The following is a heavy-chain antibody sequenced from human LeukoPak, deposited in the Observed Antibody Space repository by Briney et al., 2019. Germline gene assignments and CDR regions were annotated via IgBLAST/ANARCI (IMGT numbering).Heavy chain of an antibody. CDR3: GRYYYGSGNKEIY. CDR2: INSDGSAT. D-gene: IGHD3-10*01. Sequence: GGSLRLSCAASGFTFSTYWMHWVRQAPGKGLVWVSRINSDGSATNYADSVKGRFTISRDNSKNTLYLQMNSLRVEDAAVYYCGRYYYGSGNKEIYWGQGTLVTVSS. V-gene: IGHV3-74*01. CDR1: GFTFSTYW. J-gene: IGHJ4*02.